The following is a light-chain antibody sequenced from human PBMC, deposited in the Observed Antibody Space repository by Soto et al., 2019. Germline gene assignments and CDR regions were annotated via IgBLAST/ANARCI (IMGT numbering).Light chain of an antibody. CDR3: TSYTSSTSAV. J-gene: IGLJ2*01. CDR1: SSDVGRYNY. Sequence: QSALTQPASVSGSPGQSITISCTGTSSDVGRYNYVSWFQQHPGKAPKLIIFEVSTRPSGVSNRFSGSKSGNTASLTISGLQIEDEADYYCTSYTSSTSAVFGRGTKLTVL. V-gene: IGLV2-14*01. CDR2: EVS.